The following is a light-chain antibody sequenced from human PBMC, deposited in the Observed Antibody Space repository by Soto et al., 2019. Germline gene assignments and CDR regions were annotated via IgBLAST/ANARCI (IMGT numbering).Light chain of an antibody. Sequence: QSVLTQPPSASGSPEQSVTISCTGTSSDVGGYNFVSWYQQHPGKAPKLIIYEVIKRPSGVPDRFSGSKSGNTASLTVSGLQAEDEADYYCTSYAGTNNYVVFGGGTQLTVL. CDR3: TSYAGTNNYVV. CDR2: EVI. V-gene: IGLV2-8*01. CDR1: SSDVGGYNF. J-gene: IGLJ2*01.